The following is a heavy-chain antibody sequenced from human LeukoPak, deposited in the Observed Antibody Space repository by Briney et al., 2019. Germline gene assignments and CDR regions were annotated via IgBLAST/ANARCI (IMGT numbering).Heavy chain of an antibody. Sequence: ASVKVSCKASGYIFTSYGISWVRPAPGQGLEWMGWSSYNGNTNYAQNLQGRVTMTTGTSTSTAYMELRSLRSDDTAVDYCARVSLIPPARSLDYWGQGTLVTVSS. CDR1: GYIFTSYG. D-gene: IGHD2-2*01. J-gene: IGHJ4*02. V-gene: IGHV1-18*01. CDR2: SSYNGNT. CDR3: ARVSLIPPARSLDY.